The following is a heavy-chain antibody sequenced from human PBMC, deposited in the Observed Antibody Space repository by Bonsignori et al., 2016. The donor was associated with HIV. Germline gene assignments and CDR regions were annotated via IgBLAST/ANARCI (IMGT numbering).Heavy chain of an antibody. CDR3: AKMTAGSSGWYFDV. V-gene: IGHV5-51*01. D-gene: IGHD6-19*01. CDR2: IYPDDSDT. Sequence: EVQLVQSGAVVKKAGQSLRISCKASGYSFHTYWIGWVRQMPGKGLEWMAIIYPDDSDTRYSPSFRGQVTISVDKSIGTTYLQWRSLKASDTATYYCAKMTAGSSGWYFDVWGRGT. J-gene: IGHJ2*01. CDR1: GYSFHTYW.